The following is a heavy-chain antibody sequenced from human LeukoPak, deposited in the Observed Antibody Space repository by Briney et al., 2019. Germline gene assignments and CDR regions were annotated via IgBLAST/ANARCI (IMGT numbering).Heavy chain of an antibody. J-gene: IGHJ3*02. D-gene: IGHD3-10*01. V-gene: IGHV3-74*01. CDR3: ARANYYGSGRAAFDI. CDR1: GFTFSSYW. Sequence: GGSLRLSCAASGFTFSSYWMHWVRQAPGKGLVWVSRINSDGSSASYADSVKGRFTISRDNAKNTLYLQMNSLRAEDTAVYYCARANYYGSGRAAFDIWGQGTMVTVSS. CDR2: INSDGSSA.